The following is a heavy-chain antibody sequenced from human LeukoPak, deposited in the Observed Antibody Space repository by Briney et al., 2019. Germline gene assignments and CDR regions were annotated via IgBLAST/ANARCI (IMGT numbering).Heavy chain of an antibody. V-gene: IGHV1-8*01. CDR2: MNPNSGNT. CDR3: ARSKRFGSGSYSTPTAY. D-gene: IGHD3-10*01. CDR1: EYTFTSYD. Sequence: ASVKVSCKSSEYTFTSYDINWVRKAPGQGHERMGWMNPNSGNTGYAQKFQGRVTMTRNTSISTAYMELSSLRSEDTAVYYCARSKRFGSGSYSTPTAYWGQGTLVTVSS. J-gene: IGHJ4*02.